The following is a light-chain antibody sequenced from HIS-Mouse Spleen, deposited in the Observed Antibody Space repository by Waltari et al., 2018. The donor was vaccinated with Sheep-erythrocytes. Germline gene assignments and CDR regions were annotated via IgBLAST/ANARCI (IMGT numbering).Light chain of an antibody. V-gene: IGLV3-1*01. Sequence: SYELTQPPSVSVSPGQTASITCSGDKLGDKYACWYQQKPGQSPVLVIYQDSKRPSGIPERFSGSNSGNTATLTISGTQAEDEADYYCCSYAGSYTLVFGGGTKLTVL. CDR2: QDS. CDR1: KLGDKY. J-gene: IGLJ2*01. CDR3: CSYAGSYTLV.